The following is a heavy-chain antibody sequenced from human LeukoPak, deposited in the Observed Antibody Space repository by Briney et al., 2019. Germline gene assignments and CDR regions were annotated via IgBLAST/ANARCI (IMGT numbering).Heavy chain of an antibody. J-gene: IGHJ4*02. CDR2: ITGSGGFT. V-gene: IGHV3-23*01. CDR3: AKGVVWEPRDYFDY. D-gene: IGHD2-8*02. Sequence: GGSLRLSCAASGFTFNSYAMSWVRLAPGKGLEWVSTITGSGGFTYYADSVKGRFTISRDKSKNTLYLQMNSLRAEDTAVYYCAKGVVWEPRDYFDYWGQGTLVTVSS. CDR1: GFTFNSYA.